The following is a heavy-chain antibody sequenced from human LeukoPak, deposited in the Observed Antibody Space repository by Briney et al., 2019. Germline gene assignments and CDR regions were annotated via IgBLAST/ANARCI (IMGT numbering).Heavy chain of an antibody. CDR3: AKEDLLWTAFDI. Sequence: PGGSLRLSCAASGFTVSSNYMSWVRQAPGKGLEWVSVIYSGGSTYYADPVKGRFTISRDNSKNTLYLQMNSLRAEDTAVYYCAKEDLLWTAFDIWGQGTMVTVSS. CDR2: IYSGGST. D-gene: IGHD3/OR15-3a*01. J-gene: IGHJ3*02. CDR1: GFTVSSNY. V-gene: IGHV3-53*01.